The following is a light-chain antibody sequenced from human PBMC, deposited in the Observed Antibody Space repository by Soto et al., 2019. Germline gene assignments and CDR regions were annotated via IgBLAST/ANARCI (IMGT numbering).Light chain of an antibody. CDR2: KAS. Sequence: DIQMTQSPSTLSGSVGDRVTITCRASQTISSWLAWYQQKPGKAPKLLIYKASTLKSVVASRFSGSGSGTEFTLTNSSLQPDDFATDYCQHYNSYSEAFGQGTKVELK. CDR3: QHYNSYSEA. V-gene: IGKV1-5*03. J-gene: IGKJ1*01. CDR1: QTISSW.